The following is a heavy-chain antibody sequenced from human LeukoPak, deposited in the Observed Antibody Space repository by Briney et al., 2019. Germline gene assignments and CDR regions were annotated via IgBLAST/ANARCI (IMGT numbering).Heavy chain of an antibody. CDR3: ARDLFFRPGGYPHRLRLCCHNASG. J-gene: IGHJ4*02. Sequence: GGSLRLSCAACGFTFSSYDMHWVRQATGKGLEWVSAIGTAGDTYYPGSVKGQFTISRENAKNSLYLQMNSLRAGDTAVYYCARDLFFRPGGYPHRLRLCCHNASGWGQGTLVTVSS. D-gene: IGHD4/OR15-4a*01. V-gene: IGHV3-13*03. CDR2: IGTAGDT. CDR1: GFTFSSYD.